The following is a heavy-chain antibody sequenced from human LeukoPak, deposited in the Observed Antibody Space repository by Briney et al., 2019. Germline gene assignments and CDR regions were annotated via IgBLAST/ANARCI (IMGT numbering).Heavy chain of an antibody. CDR3: AKYCVVGGAANAFDV. CDR2: IYTGGRA. D-gene: IGHD2-21*01. CDR1: GYTVSSNY. Sequence: GGSLRLSCTASGYTVSSNYMTWVRQAPGRGLEWVAVIYTGGRAFYADSVKGRFTISKDNSKNTLYLQMDSLRTEDTAVYYCAKYCVVGGAANAFDVWGQGTLVTVSS. V-gene: IGHV3-53*01. J-gene: IGHJ3*01.